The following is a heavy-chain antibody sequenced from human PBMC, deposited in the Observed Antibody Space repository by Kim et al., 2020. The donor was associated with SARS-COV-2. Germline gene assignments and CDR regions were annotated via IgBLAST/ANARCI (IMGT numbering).Heavy chain of an antibody. J-gene: IGHJ4*02. CDR3: TTDYYYDSSGYYYPYFDH. CDR1: GFTFSNAW. D-gene: IGHD3-22*01. V-gene: IGHV3-15*01. Sequence: GGSLRLSCAASGFTFSNAWMSWVRQAPGKGLEWVGRIKSKTDGGTTDYAAPVKGRFTISRDDSKNTLYLQMNSLKTEDTAVYYCTTDYYYDSSGYYYPYFDHRGQGTLCTVSS. CDR2: IKSKTDGGTT.